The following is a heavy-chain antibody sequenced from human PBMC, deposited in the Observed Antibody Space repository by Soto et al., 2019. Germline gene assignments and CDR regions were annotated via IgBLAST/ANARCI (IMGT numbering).Heavy chain of an antibody. D-gene: IGHD3-9*01. CDR1: GVTFSIYS. CDR3: ASAYYSILTDPYYFDF. V-gene: IGHV3-48*02. J-gene: IGHJ4*02. Sequence: EVHLVESGGGLVQPGGSLRLSCAASGVTFSIYSMNWVRQAPGKGLEWLSYIGSTSSTIFYADSVKGRFTISRDNAKNSLFLQMNSLRDEDTAVYYCASAYYSILTDPYYFDFWGQGTLVTVSS. CDR2: IGSTSSTI.